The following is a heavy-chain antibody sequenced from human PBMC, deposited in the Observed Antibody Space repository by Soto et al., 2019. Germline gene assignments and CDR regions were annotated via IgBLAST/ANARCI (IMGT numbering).Heavy chain of an antibody. CDR2: IYYSGST. CDR1: GGSISSYY. CDR3: ARGGTMVRGVISYYYYYMDV. V-gene: IGHV4-59*01. D-gene: IGHD3-10*01. Sequence: SDTLSLTCTVSGGSISSYYWSWIRQPPGKGLEWIGYIYYSGSTNYNPSLKSRVTISVDTSKNQFSLKLSSVTAADTAVYYCARGGTMVRGVISYYYYYMDVWGKGTTVTVSS. J-gene: IGHJ6*03.